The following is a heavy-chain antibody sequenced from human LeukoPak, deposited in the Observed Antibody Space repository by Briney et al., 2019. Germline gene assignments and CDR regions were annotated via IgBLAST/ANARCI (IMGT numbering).Heavy chain of an antibody. J-gene: IGHJ4*02. CDR3: ARDSSTYYYGSGSYGGSVDY. Sequence: GGSLRLSCAASGFTFISYGMHWVRQAPGKGLEWVALIRYDGSNEYYADSVKGRFTISRDDSKNTLYVQMNSLRAEDTAVYYCARDSSTYYYGSGSYGGSVDYWGQGTLVTVSS. CDR1: GFTFISYG. CDR2: IRYDGSNE. V-gene: IGHV3-30*02. D-gene: IGHD3-10*01.